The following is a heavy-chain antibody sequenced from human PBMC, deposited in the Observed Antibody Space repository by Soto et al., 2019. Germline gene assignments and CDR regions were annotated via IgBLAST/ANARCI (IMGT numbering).Heavy chain of an antibody. D-gene: IGHD3-3*01. J-gene: IGHJ6*03. CDR3: AREAYYDFWSGYYDLRKGGYYYYYMDV. CDR1: GGTFSSYT. CDR2: IIPILGIA. V-gene: IGHV1-69*04. Sequence: GASVKVSCKASGGTFSSYTISWVRQAPGQGLEWMGRIIPILGIANYAQKLQGRVTITADKSTSTAYMELSSPRSEDTAVYYCAREAYYDFWSGYYDLRKGGYYYYYMDVWGKGTTVTVSS.